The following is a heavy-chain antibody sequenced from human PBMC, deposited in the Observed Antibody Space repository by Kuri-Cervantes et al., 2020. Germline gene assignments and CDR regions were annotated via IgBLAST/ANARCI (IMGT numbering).Heavy chain of an antibody. V-gene: IGHV1-18*01. CDR1: GYTFSNYG. CDR3: VRDRMELWLAFDY. Sequence: ASVKVSCKASGYTFSNYGISWVRQAPGQGLEWMGWISTYTGSTKYAQSLQGRVTMTTDTSTSTAYMDLRSLRPDDTAVYYCVRDRMELWLAFDYWGQGTLVTVSS. D-gene: IGHD5-18*01. CDR2: ISTYTGST. J-gene: IGHJ4*02.